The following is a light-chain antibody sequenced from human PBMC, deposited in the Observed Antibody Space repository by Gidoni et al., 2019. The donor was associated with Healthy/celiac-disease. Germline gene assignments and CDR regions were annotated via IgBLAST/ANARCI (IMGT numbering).Light chain of an antibody. Sequence: DIVMTQSPDSLAVSLGERATLNCKSSQSVLYSSNNKNYLAWYQQKPGQPPMLLIYWASTRESGVPDRFSGSGSGTDFTLTISSLQAEDVAVYYCQQYYSTSWTFGQGTKVEIK. CDR2: WAS. CDR3: QQYYSTSWT. CDR1: QSVLYSSNNKNY. J-gene: IGKJ1*01. V-gene: IGKV4-1*01.